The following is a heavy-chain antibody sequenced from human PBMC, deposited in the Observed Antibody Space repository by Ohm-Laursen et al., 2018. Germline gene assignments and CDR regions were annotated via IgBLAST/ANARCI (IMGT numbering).Heavy chain of an antibody. D-gene: IGHD2-15*01. J-gene: IGHJ3*02. V-gene: IGHV4-34*01. CDR1: GGSFSGYY. CDR2: INHSGST. CDR3: ARGTLMVAFDI. Sequence: SETLSLTCPVYGGSFSGYYWSWIRQPPGKGLEWIGEINHSGSTNYNPSLKSRVTISVDTSKNQFSLKLSSVTAADTAVYYCARGTLMVAFDIWGQGTMVTVSS.